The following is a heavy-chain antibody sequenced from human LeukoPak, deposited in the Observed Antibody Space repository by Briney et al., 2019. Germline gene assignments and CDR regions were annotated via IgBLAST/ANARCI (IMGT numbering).Heavy chain of an antibody. CDR1: GFTFSSYW. Sequence: GGSLRLSCAASGFTFSSYWMSWVRQAPGKGLEWVANIKQDGSEKYYVDSVKGRFTISRDNAKNSLYLQMNSLRAEDTAVYYCARDRHYYDSSGYYGVVYWGLGTLVTVSS. V-gene: IGHV3-7*01. J-gene: IGHJ4*02. CDR3: ARDRHYYDSSGYYGVVY. CDR2: IKQDGSEK. D-gene: IGHD3-22*01.